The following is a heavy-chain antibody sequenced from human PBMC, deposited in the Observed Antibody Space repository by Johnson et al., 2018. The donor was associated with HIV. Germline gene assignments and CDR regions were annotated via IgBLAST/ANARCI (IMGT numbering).Heavy chain of an antibody. V-gene: IGHV3-13*01. D-gene: IGHD3-22*01. J-gene: IGHJ3*02. Sequence: VQLVESGGGVVQPGRSLRLSCAASGFTFSSYDMHWVRQATGKGLEWVSAIGTAGDTYYPGSVKGRFTISRDNSKNTLYLQMNSLRAEDTALYYCARGGRYYDPGAFDIWGQGTMVTVSS. CDR1: GFTFSSYD. CDR3: ARGGRYYDPGAFDI. CDR2: IGTAGDT.